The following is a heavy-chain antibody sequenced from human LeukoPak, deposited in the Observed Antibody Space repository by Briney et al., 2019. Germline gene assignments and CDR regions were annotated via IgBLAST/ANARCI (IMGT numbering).Heavy chain of an antibody. CDR3: VSFYETY. Sequence: GGSLRLSCAASGFTSSSYWTHWVRQAPGKGLVWVSHINSDGSWTSYADSVKGRFTISKDNAKNTVYLQMNSLRAEDTAVYYCVSFYETYWGRGTLVTVSS. J-gene: IGHJ4*02. V-gene: IGHV3-74*01. CDR2: INSDGSWT. CDR1: GFTSSSYW. D-gene: IGHD2/OR15-2a*01.